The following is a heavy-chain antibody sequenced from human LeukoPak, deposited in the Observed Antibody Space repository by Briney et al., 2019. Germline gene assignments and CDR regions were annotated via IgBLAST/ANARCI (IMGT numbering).Heavy chain of an antibody. D-gene: IGHD1-26*01. CDR2: INPNSGGT. J-gene: IGHJ4*02. CDR1: GYTFTGYY. Sequence: GSVEVSCKASGYTFTGYYMHWVRQAPGQGLEWMGRINPNSGGTNCAQKFQGRVTMTRATSISTAYMELSRLRSDDTAVYYCARENSGYFDYWGQGTLVTVSS. CDR3: ARENSGYFDY. V-gene: IGHV1-2*06.